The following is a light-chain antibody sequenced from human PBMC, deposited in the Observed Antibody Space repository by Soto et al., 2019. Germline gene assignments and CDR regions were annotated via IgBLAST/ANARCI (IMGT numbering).Light chain of an antibody. J-gene: IGKJ4*01. Sequence: DIVMTQSPDSLALSLGERATINCKSSQSVLYSADNKNYLGWYQQKPGHPPKLLIYWASTRESGVPDRFSGSGSVTDFTLTISSLQAEDVAVYYCHQYYSTPPTFGGGTKVEIK. V-gene: IGKV4-1*01. CDR3: HQYYSTPPT. CDR2: WAS. CDR1: QSVLYSADNKNY.